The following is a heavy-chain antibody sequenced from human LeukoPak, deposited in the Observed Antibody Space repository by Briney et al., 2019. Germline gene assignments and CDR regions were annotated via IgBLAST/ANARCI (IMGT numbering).Heavy chain of an antibody. J-gene: IGHJ2*01. D-gene: IGHD7-27*01. CDR2: INHSGST. V-gene: IGHV4-34*01. CDR3: ARGWGSHPGVHDL. CDR1: GGSFSGYY. Sequence: SETLSLTCAVYGGSFSGYYWSWIRQPPGKGLEWIGEINHSGSTNYNPSLKSRVTISVDTSKNQFSLKLSSVTAADTAVYYCARGWGSHPGVHDLWGRGTLVTVFS.